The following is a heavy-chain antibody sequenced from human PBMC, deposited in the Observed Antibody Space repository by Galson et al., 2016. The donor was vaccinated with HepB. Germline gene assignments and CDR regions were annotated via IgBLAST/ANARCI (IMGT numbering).Heavy chain of an antibody. Sequence: LRLSCAASGFTFDRYAMTWVRQAPGKGLQWVSSIGGSGSSTYYADSVKGRFTISRDNSKNTLYLQMHSLRADDTAKYYCAKNRHVVVVVAGVDVWGKGTTVTVSS. CDR2: IGGSGSST. J-gene: IGHJ6*04. CDR3: AKNRHVVVVVAGVDV. CDR1: GFTFDRYA. V-gene: IGHV3-23*01. D-gene: IGHD3-22*01.